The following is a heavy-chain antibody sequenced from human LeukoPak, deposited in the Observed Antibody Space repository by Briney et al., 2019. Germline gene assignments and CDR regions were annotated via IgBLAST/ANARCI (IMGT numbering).Heavy chain of an antibody. D-gene: IGHD6-19*01. CDR1: GGSISSYY. CDR2: IYYSGST. J-gene: IGHJ4*02. V-gene: IGHV4-59*01. Sequence: SETLSLTCTVSGGSISSYYWSWIRQPPGKGLEWIGYIYYSGSTNYNPSLKSRVTMSVDTSKNQFSLKLSSVTAADTAVYYCAREGWYSSGWYFDYWGQGTLVTVSS. CDR3: AREGWYSSGWYFDY.